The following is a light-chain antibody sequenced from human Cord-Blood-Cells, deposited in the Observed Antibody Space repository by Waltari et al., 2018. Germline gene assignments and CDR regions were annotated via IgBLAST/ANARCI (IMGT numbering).Light chain of an antibody. J-gene: IGLJ3*02. CDR1: SSNIGAGYD. CDR2: GNS. Sequence: QSVLTQPPSVSGAPGQRVTISCTGSSSNIGAGYDVHWYQQLPGTAPKRLIYGNSKRPPGVPDRFSGSKSGTSASLAITGLQAEDEADYYCQSYDSSLSGWVFGGGTKLTVL. V-gene: IGLV1-40*01. CDR3: QSYDSSLSGWV.